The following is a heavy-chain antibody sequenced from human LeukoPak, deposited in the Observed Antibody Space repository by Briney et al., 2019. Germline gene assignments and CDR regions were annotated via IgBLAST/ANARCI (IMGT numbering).Heavy chain of an antibody. CDR2: IKQDGSEK. V-gene: IGHV3-7*03. Sequence: GGSLRLSCAASGFTFSSYWMSWVRQAPGKGLEWVANIKQDGSEKYYVDSVKGRFTISRDNAKNSLYLQMNSLRAEDTALYYCAKDGGYSSSWHYYYYYMDVWGKGTTVTVSS. CDR3: AKDGGYSSSWHYYYYYMDV. J-gene: IGHJ6*03. CDR1: GFTFSSYW. D-gene: IGHD6-13*01.